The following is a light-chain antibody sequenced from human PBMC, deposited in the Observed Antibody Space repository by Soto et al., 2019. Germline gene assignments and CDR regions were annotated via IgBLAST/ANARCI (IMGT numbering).Light chain of an antibody. CDR1: SSDVGDYDY. CDR2: EVS. V-gene: IGLV2-14*01. J-gene: IGLJ2*01. CDR3: SSYRSSNTLL. Sequence: QSALTQPASVSGSPGQSITISCTGTSSDVGDYDYVSWYQQYAGKAPKMMIYEVSNRPSGVANRFSGSKSGNTASLTIAGLQAEDEADYCCSSYRSSNTLLFGGGTKLTVL.